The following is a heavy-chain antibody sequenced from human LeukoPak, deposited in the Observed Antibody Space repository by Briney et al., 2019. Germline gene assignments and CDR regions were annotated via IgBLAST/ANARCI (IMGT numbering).Heavy chain of an antibody. D-gene: IGHD1-26*01. CDR3: ARGPSWDYGMDV. V-gene: IGHV4-30-4*08. CDR1: GGSISSYY. CDR2: IYYSGST. Sequence: SETLSLTCTVSGGSISSYYWSWIRQPPGKGLEWTGYIYYSGSTYYNPSLKSRVTISVDTSKNQFSLKLGSVTAADTAVYYCARGPSWDYGMDVWGQGTTVTVSS. J-gene: IGHJ6*02.